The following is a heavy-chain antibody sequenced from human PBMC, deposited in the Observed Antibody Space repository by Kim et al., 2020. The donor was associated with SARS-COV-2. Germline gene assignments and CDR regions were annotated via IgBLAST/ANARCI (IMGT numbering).Heavy chain of an antibody. CDR3: AKFEEGTMEDY. Sequence: SETLSLTCTVSGGSMNTRTYYWGWIRQPPGLGLEWIGSAFYSVGTYYNPSLKNRVTISVDSSMNQFSLRLSSVTAADTAVYYCAKFEEGTMEDYWGQGTLVIVSS. V-gene: IGHV4-39*01. J-gene: IGHJ4*02. CDR1: GGSMNTRTYY. D-gene: IGHD2-2*01. CDR2: AFYSVGT.